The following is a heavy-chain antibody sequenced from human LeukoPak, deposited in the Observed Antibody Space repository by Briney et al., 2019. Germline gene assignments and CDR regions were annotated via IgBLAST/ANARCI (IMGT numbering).Heavy chain of an antibody. Sequence: SETLSLTCTVSGGSVSSGSYYWSWIRQPPGKGLEWIGYIYYSGSTNYNPSLKSRVTISVDTSKNQFSLKLSSVTAADTAVYYCARSRPRYCTNGVCYFGVYFDYWGQGTLVTVSS. CDR2: IYYSGST. CDR1: GGSVSSGSYY. D-gene: IGHD2-8*01. J-gene: IGHJ4*02. CDR3: ARSRPRYCTNGVCYFGVYFDY. V-gene: IGHV4-61*01.